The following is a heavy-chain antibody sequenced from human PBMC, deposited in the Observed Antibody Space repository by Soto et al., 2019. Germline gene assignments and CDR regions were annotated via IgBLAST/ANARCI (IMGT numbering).Heavy chain of an antibody. CDR3: ASGVSSPLDYYYGMDV. V-gene: IGHV1-69*13. J-gene: IGHJ6*02. Sequence: ASVKVSCKASGGTFSSYAISWVRQAPGQGLEWMGGIIPIFGTANYAQKFQGRVTITADESTSTAYMELSSLRSEDTAVYYCASGVSSPLDYYYGMDVWGQGTTVTVSS. D-gene: IGHD3-3*01. CDR1: GGTFSSYA. CDR2: IIPIFGTA.